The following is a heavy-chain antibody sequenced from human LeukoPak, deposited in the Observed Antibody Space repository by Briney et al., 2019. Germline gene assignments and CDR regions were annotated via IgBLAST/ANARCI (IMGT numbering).Heavy chain of an antibody. CDR3: AKDPGSGIPPHYFDY. J-gene: IGHJ4*02. CDR2: ISYDGGNK. D-gene: IGHD3-10*01. V-gene: IGHV3-30*18. Sequence: QPGRSLRLSCAASGFTFSSSVMPWVRQAPGKGLEWVAVISYDGGNKYYADSVKGRFAISRDNSKNTLYLQMNSLRAEDTAVYFCAKDPGSGIPPHYFDYWGQGTLVTVSS. CDR1: GFTFSSSV.